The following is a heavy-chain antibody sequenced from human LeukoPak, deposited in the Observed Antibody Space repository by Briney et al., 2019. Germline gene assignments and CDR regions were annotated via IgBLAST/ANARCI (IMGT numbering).Heavy chain of an antibody. CDR1: GFTFSSYG. D-gene: IGHD2-2*01. J-gene: IGHJ4*02. Sequence: PGRSRRLSCAASGFTFSSYGMHWVRQAPGKGLEWVAVIWYDGSNKYYADSVKGRFTISRDNSKNTLYLQMNSLRAEDTAVYYCARDPRCSSTSRYGVDYFDYWGQGTLVTVSS. CDR3: ARDPRCSSTSRYGVDYFDY. CDR2: IWYDGSNK. V-gene: IGHV3-33*01.